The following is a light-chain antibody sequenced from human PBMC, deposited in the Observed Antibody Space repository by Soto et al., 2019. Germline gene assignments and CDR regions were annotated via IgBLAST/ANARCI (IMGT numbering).Light chain of an antibody. J-gene: IGLJ2*01. V-gene: IGLV2-14*03. CDR1: SSDVGGYNY. CDR2: DVS. Sequence: QPASVSGSPGQSITISCTGTSSDVGGYNYVSWYQQHPGKAPKLMIYDVSNRPSGVSNRFSGSKSGNTASLSISALQAEDEADYYCSSYTSSITLVFGGGTKVTVL. CDR3: SSYTSSITLV.